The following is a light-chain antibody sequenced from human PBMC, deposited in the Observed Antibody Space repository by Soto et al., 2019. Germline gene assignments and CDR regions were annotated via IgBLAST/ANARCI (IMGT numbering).Light chain of an antibody. CDR2: GAS. CDR1: QSVSSSY. Sequence: EIVLTQSPGTLSLSPGERATLSCRASQSVSSSYLALYQQKPGQAPRLLIYGASSRATGIPDRFSGSGSGTDFTLTISRLEPEDFAVYYCQQYGSSPQTFGQGTKVDI. CDR3: QQYGSSPQT. V-gene: IGKV3-20*01. J-gene: IGKJ1*01.